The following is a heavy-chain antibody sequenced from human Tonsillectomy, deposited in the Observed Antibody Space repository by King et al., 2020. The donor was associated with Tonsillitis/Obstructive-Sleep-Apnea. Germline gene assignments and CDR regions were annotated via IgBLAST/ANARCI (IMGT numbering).Heavy chain of an antibody. CDR2: IYYSGST. CDR3: AKKPDDYYYGMDV. CDR1: GGSISSSSYY. J-gene: IGHJ6*02. Sequence: LQLQESGPGLVKPSETLSLTCTVSGGSISSSSYYWGWIRQPPGKGLERIGSIYYSGSTYYNPSLKSRVPISVDTSKNQFSLKLSTVTAADTAVYYCAKKPDDYYYGMDVWGQGTTVTVSS. V-gene: IGHV4-39*07.